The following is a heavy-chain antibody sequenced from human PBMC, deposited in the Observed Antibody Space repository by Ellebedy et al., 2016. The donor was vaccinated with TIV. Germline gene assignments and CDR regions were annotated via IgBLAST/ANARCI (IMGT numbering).Heavy chain of an antibody. V-gene: IGHV1-46*01. J-gene: IGHJ4*02. CDR2: LNPSDSST. CDR1: GYTFTTYY. CDR3: ARDDGSYDF. D-gene: IGHD1-26*01. Sequence: AASVKVSCKASGYTFTTYYMHWVRQAPGQGLEWMGILNPSDSSTTYAQKFQGRVTMTRDPSTSTVYMELSRLRSEDTAVYDCARDDGSYDFWGQGTLVIVSS.